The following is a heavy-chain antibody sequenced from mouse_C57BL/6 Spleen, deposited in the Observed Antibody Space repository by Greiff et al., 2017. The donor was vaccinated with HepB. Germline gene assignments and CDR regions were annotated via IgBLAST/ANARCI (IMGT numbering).Heavy chain of an antibody. CDR3: ARIGYYYGSSGFDY. CDR1: GYTFTDYY. J-gene: IGHJ2*01. Sequence: EVQLQQSGPELVKPGASVKISCKASGYTFTDYYMNWVKQSHGKSLEWIGDINPNNGGTSYNQKFKGKATLTVDKSSSTAYMELRSLTSEDSAVYYCARIGYYYGSSGFDYWGQGTTLTVSS. D-gene: IGHD1-1*01. CDR2: INPNNGGT. V-gene: IGHV1-26*01.